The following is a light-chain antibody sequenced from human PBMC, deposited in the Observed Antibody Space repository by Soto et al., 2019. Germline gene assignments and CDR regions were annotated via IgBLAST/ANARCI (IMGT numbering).Light chain of an antibody. V-gene: IGKV3-15*01. CDR1: QSVSSN. Sequence: EIVMTQSPATLSVSPVERATLSCRASQSVSSNLAWYQQKPGQAPRLLIYGASTRATGIPARFSGSGSGTEFTLTISSLQSEDFAVYYCQQYNNWPLTFGQGTKVEIK. CDR3: QQYNNWPLT. CDR2: GAS. J-gene: IGKJ1*01.